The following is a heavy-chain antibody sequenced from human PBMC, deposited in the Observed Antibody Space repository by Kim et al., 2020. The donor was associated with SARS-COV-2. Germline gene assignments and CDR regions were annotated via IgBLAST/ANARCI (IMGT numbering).Heavy chain of an antibody. Sequence: GRFTISRDNSKNTLYLQMNSLRAEDTAVYYCARAGYCSSTSCRGYYGMDVWGQGTTVTVSS. J-gene: IGHJ6*02. CDR3: ARAGYCSSTSCRGYYGMDV. D-gene: IGHD2-2*03. V-gene: IGHV3-53*01.